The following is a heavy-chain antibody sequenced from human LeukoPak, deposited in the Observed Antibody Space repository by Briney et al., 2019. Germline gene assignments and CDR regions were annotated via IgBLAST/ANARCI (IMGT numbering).Heavy chain of an antibody. D-gene: IGHD3-10*01. J-gene: IGHJ4*02. Sequence: GRSLRLSCAASGFTFRTYGMHWVRQAPGKGLEWVAVISYDGRNEYYADSVKGRFIISRDDSENTLYLQMNSLKPEDAAVYYCTKDPLPQSASYPGDYWGQGTLVTVSS. V-gene: IGHV3-30*18. CDR1: GFTFRTYG. CDR2: ISYDGRNE. CDR3: TKDPLPQSASYPGDY.